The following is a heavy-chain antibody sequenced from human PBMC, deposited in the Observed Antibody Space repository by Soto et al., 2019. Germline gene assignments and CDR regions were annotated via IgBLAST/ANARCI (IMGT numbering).Heavy chain of an antibody. CDR1: GDTLSTYP. Sequence: QVQLLQSGAEVKKPGSSVKVSCKASGDTLSTYPMSWVRQTPEQGLEWMGGIIPILGSANYAQKFQGRLTITAETSTSTTYMELSSLRPEDTAVYFCARDFGSGWYYFDHWGQGTLITVSS. CDR2: IIPILGSA. V-gene: IGHV1-69*06. D-gene: IGHD6-19*01. CDR3: ARDFGSGWYYFDH. J-gene: IGHJ4*02.